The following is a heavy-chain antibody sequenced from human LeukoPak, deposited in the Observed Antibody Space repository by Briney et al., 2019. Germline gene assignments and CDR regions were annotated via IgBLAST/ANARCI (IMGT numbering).Heavy chain of an antibody. CDR1: GVSISSYH. Sequence: SETLSLTCTVSGVSISSYHWSWIRHPPGQGLKWIVYIYYSGSPNYNPSLKRRTTISVDTSKYQFSLKLSSVTAADTAVYYCARGSGSSTAGPSFDYWGQGTLVTVSS. V-gene: IGHV4-59*01. D-gene: IGHD3-10*01. J-gene: IGHJ4*02. CDR2: IYYSGSP. CDR3: ARGSGSSTAGPSFDY.